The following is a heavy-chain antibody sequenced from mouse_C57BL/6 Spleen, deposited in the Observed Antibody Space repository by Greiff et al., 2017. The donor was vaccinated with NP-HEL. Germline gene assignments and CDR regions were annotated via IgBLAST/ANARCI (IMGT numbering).Heavy chain of an antibody. D-gene: IGHD1-1*01. CDR2: ISNGGGST. CDR3: ARGGPYYYGSSYYAMDY. CDR1: GFTFSDYY. V-gene: IGHV5-12*01. Sequence: DVMLVESGGGLVQPGGSLKLSCAASGFTFSDYYMYWVRQTPEKRLEWVAYISNGGGSTYYPNTVQGRFTISSDNANNTLYLQMSRLKSEDTAMYYCARGGPYYYGSSYYAMDYWGQGTSVTVAS. J-gene: IGHJ4*01.